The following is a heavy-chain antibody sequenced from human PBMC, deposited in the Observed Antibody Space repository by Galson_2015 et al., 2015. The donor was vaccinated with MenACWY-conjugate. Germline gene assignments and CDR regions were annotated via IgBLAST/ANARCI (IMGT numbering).Heavy chain of an antibody. CDR2: MYYIGSSGDT. V-gene: IGHV4-61*05. J-gene: IGHJ5*02. CDR1: GGSISSSSYY. CDR3: ARGFYDSGNTPYGHWFDP. Sequence: ETLSLTCTVSGGSISSSSYYWGWIRQPPGKGLEWIGYMYYIGSSGDTNYNPSLKSRVTISVDTSKNQFSLKLSAVTAADTAVYYCARGFYDSGNTPYGHWFDPWGQGTLVTVSS. D-gene: IGHD3-10*01.